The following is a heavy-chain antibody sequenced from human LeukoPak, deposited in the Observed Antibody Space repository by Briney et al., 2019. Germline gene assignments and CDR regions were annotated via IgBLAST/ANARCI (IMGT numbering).Heavy chain of an antibody. CDR1: GGTFSSYT. J-gene: IGHJ4*02. Sequence: SVKVSCKASGGTFSSYTISWVRQDPGQGLEWMGRIIPILGIANYAQKFQGRVTITADKSTSTAYMELSSLRSEDTAVYYCASIVGATTGDYWGQGTLVTVSS. CDR3: ASIVGATTGDY. CDR2: IIPILGIA. D-gene: IGHD1-26*01. V-gene: IGHV1-69*02.